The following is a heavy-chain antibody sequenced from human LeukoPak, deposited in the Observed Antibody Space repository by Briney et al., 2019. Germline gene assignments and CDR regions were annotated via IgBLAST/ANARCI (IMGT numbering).Heavy chain of an antibody. Sequence: GGSLRLSCAASGFSFKDYYFSWIRQAPGKGLEWVSFINVNGGAMYYADFVKGRFTISRDNAKSSLYLEMNSLRVEDKAVYYCARGPRILAAGSYYFDYWGQGSLVTVSS. CDR1: GFSFKDYY. D-gene: IGHD6-13*01. V-gene: IGHV3-11*01. J-gene: IGHJ4*02. CDR2: INVNGGAM. CDR3: ARGPRILAAGSYYFDY.